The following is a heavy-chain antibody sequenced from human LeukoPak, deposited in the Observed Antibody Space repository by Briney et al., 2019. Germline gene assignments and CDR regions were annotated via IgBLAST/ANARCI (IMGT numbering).Heavy chain of an antibody. CDR1: GGSISSYY. V-gene: IGHV4-39*01. J-gene: IGHJ3*02. CDR2: IYYTGST. Sequence: SETLSLTCTVSGGSISSYYWGWIRQPPGKGLEWIGSIYYTGSTYYNPSLKSRVTISVDTSKNQFSLKLNSVTAAYTAVYYCAREDREAFDIWGQGTMVTVSS. CDR3: AREDREAFDI. D-gene: IGHD1-14*01.